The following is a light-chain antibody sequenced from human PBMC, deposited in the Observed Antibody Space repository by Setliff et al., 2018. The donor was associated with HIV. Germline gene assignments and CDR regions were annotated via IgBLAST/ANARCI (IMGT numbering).Light chain of an antibody. CDR2: STT. J-gene: IGLJ1*01. CDR1: TGAVASGHY. V-gene: IGLV7-43*01. CDR3: PLYYGGFYV. Sequence: QAVVTQEPSLTVSPGGTVTLTCASSTGAVASGHYANWFQQKPGQAPRALIYSTTYKHSWTPARFSGSLLGGRAALTLSDVRPEDEAEYYCPLYYGGFYVFGSGTKVTVL.